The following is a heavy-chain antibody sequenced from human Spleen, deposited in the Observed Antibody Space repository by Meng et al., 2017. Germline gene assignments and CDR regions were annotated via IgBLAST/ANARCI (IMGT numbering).Heavy chain of an antibody. CDR3: ARDRSSSWYFLAARQAYYFDY. CDR1: GFTLSNYW. J-gene: IGHJ4*02. V-gene: IGHV3-74*03. CDR2: ISGGGSAI. D-gene: IGHD6-13*01. Sequence: GGSLRLSCAASGFTLSNYWMHWVRQAPGKGPVWVSRISGGGSAITDADSVKGRFTISRNNAKNTLNLQINGLRAEDTAVYYCARDRSSSWYFLAARQAYYFDYWGQGTLVTVSS.